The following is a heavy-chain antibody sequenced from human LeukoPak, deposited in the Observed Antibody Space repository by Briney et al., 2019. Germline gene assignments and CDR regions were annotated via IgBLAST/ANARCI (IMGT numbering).Heavy chain of an antibody. D-gene: IGHD2-21*02. CDR2: IRYDGSNK. CDR3: AKDGCGGDCYPYYFDY. CDR1: GFTFSSYG. J-gene: IGHJ4*02. V-gene: IGHV3-30*02. Sequence: GGSLRLSCAASGFTFSSYGMHWVRQAPGKGLEWVAFIRYDGSNKYYADSVKGRFTISRDNSKNTLYLQMNSLRAEDTAVYYCAKDGCGGDCYPYYFDYWGQGTLVTVSS.